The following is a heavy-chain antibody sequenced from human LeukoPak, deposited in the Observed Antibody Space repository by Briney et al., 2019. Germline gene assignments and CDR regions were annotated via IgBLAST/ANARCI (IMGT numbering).Heavy chain of an antibody. CDR1: GGTFSSHA. CDR3: ARDYYDSSGYYTLDY. V-gene: IGHV1-69*13. Sequence: SVKVSCKASGGTFSSHAISWVRQAPGQGLEWMGGIIPIFGTANYAQKFQGRVTITADVSTSTAYMELSSLRSEDTAVYYCARDYYDSSGYYTLDYWGQGTLVTVSS. CDR2: IIPIFGTA. J-gene: IGHJ4*02. D-gene: IGHD3-22*01.